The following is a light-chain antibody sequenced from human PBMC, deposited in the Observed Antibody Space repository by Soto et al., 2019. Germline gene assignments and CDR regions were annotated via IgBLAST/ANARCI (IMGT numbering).Light chain of an antibody. V-gene: IGLV2-14*03. CDR2: DVS. J-gene: IGLJ1*01. CDR3: SSYASSSTPYV. Sequence: QSVLTQPASVSGSPGQSITISCTGTSSDVGGYNYVSWYQQHPGKAPKLMIYDVSYRPSGVSNRFSGSKSGNTASLTVSGLQAEDEADYYCSSYASSSTPYVFGTGTKVT. CDR1: SSDVGGYNY.